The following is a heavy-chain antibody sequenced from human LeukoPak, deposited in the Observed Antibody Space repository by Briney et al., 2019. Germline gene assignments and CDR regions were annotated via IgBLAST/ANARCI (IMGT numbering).Heavy chain of an antibody. V-gene: IGHV4-59*01. Sequence: SKTLSLTCTVSGAAITDYYWSWIRQAPGKGLEFIGYIYNSEITNYNPSLTSRVTMSVDTSKNQFSLKLKSMTAADTAVYYCAKGGGSSFRGDYYYYYMDVWGKGTTVTVSS. J-gene: IGHJ6*03. D-gene: IGHD2-15*01. CDR3: AKGGGSSFRGDYYYYYMDV. CDR1: GAAITDYY. CDR2: IYNSEIT.